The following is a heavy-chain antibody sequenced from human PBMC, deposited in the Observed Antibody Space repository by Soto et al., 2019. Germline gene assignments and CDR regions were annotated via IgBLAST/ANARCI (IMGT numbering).Heavy chain of an antibody. V-gene: IGHV1-2*02. D-gene: IGHD3-3*01. Sequence: ASVKVSCKASGYTFTGHYMHWVRQAPGQGLEWMGWINPNSGGTNYAQKFQGRVTMTRDTSISTAYMELSRLRSDDTAVYYCARDGRITIFGVAKLSMDVWGQGTTVTVSS. J-gene: IGHJ6*02. CDR1: GYTFTGHY. CDR2: INPNSGGT. CDR3: ARDGRITIFGVAKLSMDV.